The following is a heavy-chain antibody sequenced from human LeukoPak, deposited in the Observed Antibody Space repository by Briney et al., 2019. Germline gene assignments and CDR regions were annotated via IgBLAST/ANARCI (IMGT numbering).Heavy chain of an antibody. J-gene: IGHJ6*03. CDR2: IYPGDSDT. Sequence: GESLKISCKGSGYSFTSYWIGWVRQMPGKGLEWMGIIYPGDSDTRYSPSFQGQVAISADKSISTAYLQWSSLKASDTAIYYCARMVHSDVGYYYYMDVWGKGTTVTISS. CDR1: GYSFTSYW. V-gene: IGHV5-51*01. CDR3: ARMVHSDVGYYYYMDV. D-gene: IGHD4/OR15-4a*01.